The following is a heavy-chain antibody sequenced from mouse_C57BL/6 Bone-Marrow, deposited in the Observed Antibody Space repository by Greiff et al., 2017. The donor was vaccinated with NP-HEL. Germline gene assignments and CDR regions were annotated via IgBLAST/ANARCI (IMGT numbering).Heavy chain of an antibody. V-gene: IGHV14-3*01. CDR1: GFNIKNTY. CDR3: ARSSYYYGSSYRYAMDY. CDR2: IDPANGNP. Sequence: EVQLQQSVAELVRPGASVKLSCTASGFNIKNTYMHWVKQRPEQGLEWIGRIDPANGNPKYAPKFPGKATITADTSSNTAYLQLSSLTSEDTAIYYCARSSYYYGSSYRYAMDYWGQGTSVTVSS. J-gene: IGHJ4*01. D-gene: IGHD1-1*01.